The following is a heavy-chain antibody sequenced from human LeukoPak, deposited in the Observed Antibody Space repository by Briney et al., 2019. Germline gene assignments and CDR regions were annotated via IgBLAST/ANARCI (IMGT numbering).Heavy chain of an antibody. D-gene: IGHD3-16*01. Sequence: PGGSLRLSCAASGFTFSGYWMSWVRQAPGKGLEWVANIKQDGSEKYFVDSVGGRFTISRDNAKNSLYLEMNSLRAEDTAVYYCARGQQGVFDPWGQGTLVTVSS. CDR1: GFTFSGYW. CDR3: ARGQQGVFDP. J-gene: IGHJ5*02. CDR2: IKQDGSEK. V-gene: IGHV3-7*01.